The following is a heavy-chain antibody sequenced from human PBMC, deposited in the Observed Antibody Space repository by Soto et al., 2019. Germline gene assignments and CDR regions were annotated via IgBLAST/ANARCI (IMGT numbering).Heavy chain of an antibody. V-gene: IGHV3-23*01. J-gene: IGHJ4*02. D-gene: IGHD1-1*01. CDR2: LSASGVT. CDR3: ATGHINWNPRVVY. CDR1: GFTFSSNA. Sequence: GGSLRLSCAASGFTFSSNAMSWVRQAPGKGLEWVSALSASGVTFYADSVKGRFTISRDSSENTLYLQMNSLRAEDTAVYYCATGHINWNPRVVYWGQGTLVTVSS.